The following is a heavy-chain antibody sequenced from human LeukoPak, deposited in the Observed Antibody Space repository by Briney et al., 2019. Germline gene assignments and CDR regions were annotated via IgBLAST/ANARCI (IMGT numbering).Heavy chain of an antibody. V-gene: IGHV3-23*01. CDR2: LSGRSIAT. J-gene: IGHJ5*02. D-gene: IGHD4/OR15-4a*01. CDR3: ARTRSWCFDP. Sequence: GGSLRLSCAASGFTFSNYAMTWVRQAPGRGLEWVSSLSGRSIATHYADSVKGRFTISRDNSKNTLYLQLNSLRAEDTAVYYCARTRSWCFDPWGQGTLVTVSS. CDR1: GFTFSNYA.